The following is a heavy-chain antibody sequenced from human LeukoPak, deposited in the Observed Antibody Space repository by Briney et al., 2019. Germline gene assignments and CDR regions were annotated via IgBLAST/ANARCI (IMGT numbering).Heavy chain of an antibody. V-gene: IGHV3-33*01. J-gene: IGHJ4*02. CDR3: VRREVGTFDY. Sequence: PGGSLRLSCAASGFTFSSYDMYWVRQAPGKGLEWVAAIWYDAGNKYYADSVKDRFTISRDNSKSTLFLQMNSLRAEDTAVYYCVRREVGTFDYWGQGTLVTVSS. CDR1: GFTFSSYD. CDR2: IWYDAGNK. D-gene: IGHD1-1*01.